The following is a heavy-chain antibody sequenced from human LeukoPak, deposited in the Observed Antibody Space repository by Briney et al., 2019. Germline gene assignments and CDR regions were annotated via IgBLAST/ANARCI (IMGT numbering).Heavy chain of an antibody. CDR2: ISASGQTI. CDR1: GFSFSTYE. V-gene: IGHV3-48*03. D-gene: IGHD4/OR15-4a*01. J-gene: IGHJ3*02. CDR3: ARDRDVDYGNDGFDI. Sequence: GGSLRLSSAASGFSFSTYEFHWVRHAPGKGLEWVSYISASGQTIYYADSVRGRFTISRDNAKNSLYLQMNSLGAEDTAVYHCARDRDVDYGNDGFDIWGQGTTVTVSS.